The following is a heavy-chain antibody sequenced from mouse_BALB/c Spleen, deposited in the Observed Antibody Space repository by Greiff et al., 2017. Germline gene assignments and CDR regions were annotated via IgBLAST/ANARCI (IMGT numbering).Heavy chain of an antibody. J-gene: IGHJ4*01. D-gene: IGHD2-12*01. CDR3: ARFRYDRGSYAMDY. V-gene: IGHV3-8*02. Sequence: DVMLVESGPSLVKPSQTLSLTCSVTGDSITSGYWNWIRKFPGNKLEYMGYISYSGSTYYNPSLKSRISITRDTSKNQYYLQLNSVTTEDTATYYCARFRYDRGSYAMDYWGQGTSVTVSS. CDR1: GDSITSGY. CDR2: ISYSGST.